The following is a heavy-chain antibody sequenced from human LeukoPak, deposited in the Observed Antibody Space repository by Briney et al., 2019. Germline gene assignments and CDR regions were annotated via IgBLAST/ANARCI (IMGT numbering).Heavy chain of an antibody. V-gene: IGHV1-8*01. J-gene: IGHJ6*02. D-gene: IGHD2-2*01. CDR2: MNPNSGNT. CDR3: ARGYCSSTSCAPYYYYGMDV. CDR1: GYTFTSYD. Sequence: ASVKVSCKASGYTFTSYDINWVRQATGQGLEWMGWMNPNSGNTGYAQKFQGRVTMTRNTSISTAYMELSSLRSEDTAVYYCARGYCSSTSCAPYYYYGMDVWGQGTTVTVSS.